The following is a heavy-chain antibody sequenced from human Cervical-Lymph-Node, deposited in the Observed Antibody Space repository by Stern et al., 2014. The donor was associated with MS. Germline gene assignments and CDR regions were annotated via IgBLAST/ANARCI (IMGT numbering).Heavy chain of an antibody. CDR3: ARLKTTSSNAGDY. Sequence: EVQLVESGAEVKKPGESLKISCQASGYIFTTNWIGWGRQMPGKGLEWIGLIHPSDSDTRYRPSFQGHVTISADRSTNTASLQWGSLQASDTAMYYCARLKTTSSNAGDYWGQGTLVTVSS. CDR1: GYIFTTNW. D-gene: IGHD2/OR15-2a*01. V-gene: IGHV5-51*01. J-gene: IGHJ4*02. CDR2: IHPSDSDT.